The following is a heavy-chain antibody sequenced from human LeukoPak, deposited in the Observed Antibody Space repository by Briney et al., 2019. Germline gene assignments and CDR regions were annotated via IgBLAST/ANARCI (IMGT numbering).Heavy chain of an antibody. CDR1: EFTFSSYS. J-gene: IGHJ5*02. D-gene: IGHD6-19*01. Sequence: GGSLRLSCAASEFTFSSYSMNWVRQAPGKGLEWVLSISSSSNYISYADSVKGRFTISRGNAKNSLSLQMNSLRTDDTAVYYCARGQQWLAAEGFDPWGRGTLVTVSS. CDR2: ISSSSNYI. V-gene: IGHV3-21*01. CDR3: ARGQQWLAAEGFDP.